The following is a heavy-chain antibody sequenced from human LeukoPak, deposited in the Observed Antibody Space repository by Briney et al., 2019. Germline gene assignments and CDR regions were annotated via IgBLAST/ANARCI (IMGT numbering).Heavy chain of an antibody. CDR2: IYPGDSDI. J-gene: IGHJ4*02. V-gene: IGHV5-51*01. CDR3: ATASWGTFDY. Sequence: GESLKISCKGSGYRITCYWIGWVRQMPGKGLEWMGVIYPGDSDIRYSPSFQGQVTMSADKSLSTAYLQWSSLKASDSAMYYCATASWGTFDYWGQGTLVTVSS. D-gene: IGHD7-27*01. CDR1: GYRITCYW.